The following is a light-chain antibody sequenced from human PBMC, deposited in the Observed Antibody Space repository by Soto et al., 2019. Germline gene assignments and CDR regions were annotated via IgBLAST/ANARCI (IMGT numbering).Light chain of an antibody. CDR2: DAS. J-gene: IGKJ1*01. Sequence: DIHMTQSPSPLSASVGDRVTITCRASQSISSWLAWYQQKPGKAPKLLIYDASSLESGVPSRFSGSGSGTEFTLTISSLQPDDFATYYCQQYNSYWTFGQGTKV. CDR1: QSISSW. V-gene: IGKV1-5*01. CDR3: QQYNSYWT.